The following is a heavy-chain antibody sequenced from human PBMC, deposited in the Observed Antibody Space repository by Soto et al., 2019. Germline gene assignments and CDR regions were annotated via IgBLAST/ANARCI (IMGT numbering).Heavy chain of an antibody. CDR2: MFPGDSDT. Sequence: PVESLKISCKGSGYSFTTYWIGWVRQLPGQGLEWMGVMFPGDSDTRYSPSFQGQVTMSADPSTNTAYLEWSSLKAADSAMYYWAGVPDGILGIMDVWGKGTTVTVSS. V-gene: IGHV5-51*01. J-gene: IGHJ6*04. CDR3: AGVPDGILGIMDV. D-gene: IGHD3-3*02. CDR1: GYSFTTYW.